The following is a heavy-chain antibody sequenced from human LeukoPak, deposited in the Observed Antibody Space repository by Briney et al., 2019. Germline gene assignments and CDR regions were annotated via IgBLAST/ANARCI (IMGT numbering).Heavy chain of an antibody. CDR1: GGSISSSSYY. V-gene: IGHV4-39*01. Sequence: PSETLSLTCTVSGGSISSSSYYWGWIRQPRGKGLEWIGSLYYSGSTYYNPSLKSRVTISVDTSKNQFSLKLTSVTATDTAVFYCARHHFTGITDAFDIWGQGTMVTVSS. D-gene: IGHD4-17*01. CDR3: ARHHFTGITDAFDI. J-gene: IGHJ3*02. CDR2: LYYSGST.